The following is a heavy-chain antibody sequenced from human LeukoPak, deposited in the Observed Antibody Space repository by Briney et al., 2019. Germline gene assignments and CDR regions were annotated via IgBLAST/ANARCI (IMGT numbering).Heavy chain of an antibody. CDR2: LRYDGSNK. CDR1: GFTFSRYG. CDR3: AKASRAEMATNFLFVG. J-gene: IGHJ4*02. Sequence: TGGSLRLSCAASGFTFSRYGMHWVRQAPGKGLEWVAFLRYDGSNKYYEDSVKGRFTISRDNSKNTLYLQMNSLRAEDTAVYYCAKASRAEMATNFLFVGWGQGTLVTVSS. D-gene: IGHD5-24*01. V-gene: IGHV3-30*02.